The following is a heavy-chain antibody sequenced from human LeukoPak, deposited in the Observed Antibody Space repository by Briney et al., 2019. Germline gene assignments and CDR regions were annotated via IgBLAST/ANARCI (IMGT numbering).Heavy chain of an antibody. CDR2: ISSSSYI. Sequence: GGSLRLSCAASGFTFSSYSMNWVRQAPGKGLEWVSSISSSSYIYYADSVKGRFTISRDNAKNSLYLQMNSLRAEDTAVYYCARDKVGWLRFNGFSWFDPWGQGTLVTVSS. CDR3: ARDKVGWLRFNGFSWFDP. J-gene: IGHJ5*02. D-gene: IGHD5-12*01. V-gene: IGHV3-21*01. CDR1: GFTFSSYS.